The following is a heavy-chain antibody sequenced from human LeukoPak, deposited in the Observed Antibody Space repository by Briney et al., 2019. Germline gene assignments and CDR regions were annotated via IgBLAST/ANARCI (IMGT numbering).Heavy chain of an antibody. V-gene: IGHV3-53*01. CDR3: AREIGSTGWYYYGMDV. Sequence: GGSLRLSCAASGFTVSGDYMSWVRQAPGKGLEYVSVIYNNDKTYYADSVKGRFTISWDNSRTTLYLQMNSLRAEDTAVYYCAREIGSTGWYYYGMDVWGQGTTVTVSS. CDR1: GFTVSGDY. CDR2: IYNNDKT. D-gene: IGHD2-2*03. J-gene: IGHJ6*02.